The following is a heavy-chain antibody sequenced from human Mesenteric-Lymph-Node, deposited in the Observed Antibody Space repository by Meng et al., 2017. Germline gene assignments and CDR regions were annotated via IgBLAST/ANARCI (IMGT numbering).Heavy chain of an antibody. V-gene: IGHV4-34*01. CDR1: CGSFIGYY. J-gene: IGHJ4*02. CDR2: INHSGST. CDR3: ARTIGGADIVVVPAAYYFDY. Sequence: QVQLQQWGAGLLKPSETLSPTCAVYCGSFIGYYWSWIRQPPGKGLEWIGEINHSGSTNYNPSLKSRVTISVDTSKNQFSLKLSSVTAADTDVYYCARTIGGADIVVVPAAYYFDYWGQGTLVTVSS. D-gene: IGHD2-2*01.